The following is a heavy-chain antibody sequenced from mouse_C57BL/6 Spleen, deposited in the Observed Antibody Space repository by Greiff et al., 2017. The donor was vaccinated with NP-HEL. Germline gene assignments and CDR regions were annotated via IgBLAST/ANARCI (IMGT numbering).Heavy chain of an antibody. D-gene: IGHD2-5*01. Sequence: VQLQESGPELVKPGASVKISCKASGYAFSSSWMNWVKQRPGKGLEWIGRIYPGDGDTNYNGKFKGKATLTADKSSSTAYMQLSSLTSEDSAVYFCARYSNYPLDYWGQGTTLTVSS. CDR3: ARYSNYPLDY. CDR2: IYPGDGDT. J-gene: IGHJ2*01. CDR1: GYAFSSSW. V-gene: IGHV1-82*01.